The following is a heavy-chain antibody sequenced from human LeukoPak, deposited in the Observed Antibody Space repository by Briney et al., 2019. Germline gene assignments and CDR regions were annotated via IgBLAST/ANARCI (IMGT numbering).Heavy chain of an antibody. Sequence: GGSLRLSCAASGFTFADYAMHWVRQAPGKGLEWVSGISWNSGSIGYADSVKGRFTISRDNAKNSLYLQMNSLRAEDTALYYCAKGDDYGDYLYYFDYWGQGTLVTVSS. CDR2: ISWNSGSI. CDR1: GFTFADYA. J-gene: IGHJ4*02. D-gene: IGHD4-17*01. CDR3: AKGDDYGDYLYYFDY. V-gene: IGHV3-9*01.